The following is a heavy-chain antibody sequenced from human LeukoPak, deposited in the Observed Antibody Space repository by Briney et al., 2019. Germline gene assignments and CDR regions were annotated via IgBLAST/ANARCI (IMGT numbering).Heavy chain of an antibody. J-gene: IGHJ5*02. V-gene: IGHV3-30*18. CDR2: ISYDGSNK. D-gene: IGHD1-1*01. CDR3: AKVYRGNWNDGCWFDP. CDR1: GFTFSSYG. Sequence: PGRSLRLSCAASGFTFSSYGMHWVRQAPGKGLEWVAVISYDGSNKYYADSVKGRFTISRDNSKNTLYLQMNSLRAEDTAVYYCAKVYRGNWNDGCWFDPWGQGTLVTVSS.